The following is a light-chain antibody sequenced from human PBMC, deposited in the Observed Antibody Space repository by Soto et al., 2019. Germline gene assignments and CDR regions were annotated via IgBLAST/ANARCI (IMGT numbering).Light chain of an antibody. V-gene: IGKV2-28*01. J-gene: IGKJ1*01. CDR1: QSLLHSNGYNY. CDR2: SGS. Sequence: DIVMTQSPLSLPVTPGEPASISCRSSQSLLHSNGYNYLDWYLQKPGQSPQLLIYSGSNRASGVPDRFSGSGSGTDFTLKISRVEAEDVGVYYCMQALQTPKFGQGTKVEIK. CDR3: MQALQTPK.